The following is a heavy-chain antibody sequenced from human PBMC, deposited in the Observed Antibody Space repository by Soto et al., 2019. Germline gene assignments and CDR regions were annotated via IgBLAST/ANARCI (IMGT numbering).Heavy chain of an antibody. CDR1: GGSISSSSYY. D-gene: IGHD3-22*01. CDR2: IYYSGST. Sequence: QLQLQESGPGLVKPSETLSLTCTVSGGSISSSSYYWGWIRQPPGKGLEWIGSIYYSGSTYYNPSLKSRVTISVDTSKNQFSLKLSSVTAADTAGYYCARRIYDSSGPFDDWGQGTLVTVSS. CDR3: ARRIYDSSGPFDD. J-gene: IGHJ4*02. V-gene: IGHV4-39*01.